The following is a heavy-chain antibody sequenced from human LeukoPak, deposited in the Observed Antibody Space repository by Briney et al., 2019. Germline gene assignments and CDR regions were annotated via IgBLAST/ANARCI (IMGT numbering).Heavy chain of an antibody. CDR1: GFIFNNYG. D-gene: IGHD6-19*01. J-gene: IGHJ4*02. Sequence: GGSLRLSCAASGFIFNNYGLVWVRQAPGKGLEWVSAISNDGGGTTYADFVKGRFSVSRDNSKNTLYLQMNSLRAEDTAVYYCAKGGRSSGWILYYFDYWGQGTLVTVSS. CDR2: ISNDGGGT. CDR3: AKGGRSSGWILYYFDY. V-gene: IGHV3-23*01.